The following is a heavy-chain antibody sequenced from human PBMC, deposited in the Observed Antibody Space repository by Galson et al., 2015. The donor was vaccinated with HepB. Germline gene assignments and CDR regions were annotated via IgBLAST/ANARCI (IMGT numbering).Heavy chain of an antibody. CDR2: ISYDGSNK. D-gene: IGHD3-22*01. CDR3: AKETNYYDSSGCDY. CDR1: GFTSSSYG. J-gene: IGHJ4*02. Sequence: SLRLSCAASGFTSSSYGMHWVRQAPGKGLEWVAVISYDGSNKYYADSVKGRFTISRDNSKNTLYLQMNSLRAEDTAVYYCAKETNYYDSSGCDYWGQGTLVTVSS. V-gene: IGHV3-30*18.